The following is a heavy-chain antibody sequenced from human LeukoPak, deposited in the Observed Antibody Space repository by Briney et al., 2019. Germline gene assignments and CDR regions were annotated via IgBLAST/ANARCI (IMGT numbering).Heavy chain of an antibody. CDR2: IYYSGST. V-gene: IGHV4-39*01. D-gene: IGHD2-15*01. Sequence: SETLSLTCTVSGGSISSSSYYWGWIPQPPGKGLEWIGSIYYSGSTYYNPSLKSRVTISVDTSKNQFSLKLSSVTAADTAVYYCARPSSRYCSGGSCSLHYWGQGTLVTVSS. CDR3: ARPSSRYCSGGSCSLHY. J-gene: IGHJ4*02. CDR1: GGSISSSSYY.